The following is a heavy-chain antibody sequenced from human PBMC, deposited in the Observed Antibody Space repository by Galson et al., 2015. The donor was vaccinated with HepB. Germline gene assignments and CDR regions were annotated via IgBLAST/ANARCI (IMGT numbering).Heavy chain of an antibody. D-gene: IGHD5-12*01. CDR3: VKDPLWSGYDYHDY. CDR1: GFTFSTYW. Sequence: SLRLSCAASGFTFSTYWMIWVRQAPGKGLEWVANINQDGSDKYYVDSVKGRFTISRDNAKDSLYLQMSDLRAEDTAVYYCVKDPLWSGYDYHDYWGQGTLVTVSS. CDR2: INQDGSDK. V-gene: IGHV3-7*03. J-gene: IGHJ4*02.